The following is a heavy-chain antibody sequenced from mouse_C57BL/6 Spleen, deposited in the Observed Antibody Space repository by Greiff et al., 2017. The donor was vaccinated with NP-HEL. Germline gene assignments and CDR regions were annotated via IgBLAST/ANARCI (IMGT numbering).Heavy chain of an antibody. V-gene: IGHV1-53*01. CDR3: ARGDYSNPWFAY. Sequence: QVQLQQPGTELVKPGASVKLSCKASGYTFTSYWMHWVKQRPGQGLEWIGNINPSNGGTNYNEKFKSKATLTVEKSSSTAYMQLSSLTSEDSAVYYCARGDYSNPWFAYWGQGTLVTVSA. J-gene: IGHJ3*01. CDR1: GYTFTSYW. D-gene: IGHD2-5*01. CDR2: INPSNGGT.